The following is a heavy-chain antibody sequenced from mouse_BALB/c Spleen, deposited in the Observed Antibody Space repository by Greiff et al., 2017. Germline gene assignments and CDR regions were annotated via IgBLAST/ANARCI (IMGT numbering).Heavy chain of an antibody. V-gene: IGHV1-4*02. CDR1: GYTFTSYT. J-gene: IGHJ4*01. D-gene: IGHD3-2*01. CDR2: INPSSGYT. CDR3: ASLKTARATNYAMDY. Sequence: QVQLQQSAAELARPGASVKMSCTASGYTFTSYTMHWVKQRPGQGLEWIGYINPSSGYTEYNQKFKDKTTLTADKSSSTAYMQLSSLTSEDSAVYYCASLKTARATNYAMDYWGQGTSVTVSS.